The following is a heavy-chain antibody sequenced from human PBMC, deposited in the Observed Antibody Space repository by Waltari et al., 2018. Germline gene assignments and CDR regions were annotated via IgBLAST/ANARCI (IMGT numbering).Heavy chain of an antibody. D-gene: IGHD6-6*01. V-gene: IGHV4-39*07. CDR3: ARANSEYSSSLLFFDY. J-gene: IGHJ4*02. Sequence: QLQLQESGPGLVKPSETLSLTCTVSGGSISSSSYYWGWIRQPPGKGLEWIGSIYYSGSTYSNPSLKSRVTIAVDTSKNQFSLKLSSVTAADTAVYYCARANSEYSSSLLFFDYWGQGTLVTVSS. CDR2: IYYSGST. CDR1: GGSISSSSYY.